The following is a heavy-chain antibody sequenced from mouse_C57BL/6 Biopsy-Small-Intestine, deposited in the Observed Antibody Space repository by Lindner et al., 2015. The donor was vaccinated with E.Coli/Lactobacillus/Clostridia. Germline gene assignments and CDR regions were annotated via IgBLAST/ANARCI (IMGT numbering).Heavy chain of an antibody. J-gene: IGHJ4*01. CDR3: AADKGRNYVWGNYHSFDY. D-gene: IGHD2-4*01. V-gene: IGHV1S18*01. CDR2: IVVGSSNA. CDR1: GFTFISSA. Sequence: SVKVSCKTSGFTFISSAVQWVRQARGQRLEWIGWIVVGSSNANYALNFHDRVTITRDMSTSTVYLELSGLRSEDTAVYYCAADKGRNYVWGNYHSFDYWGQGTLVTVSS.